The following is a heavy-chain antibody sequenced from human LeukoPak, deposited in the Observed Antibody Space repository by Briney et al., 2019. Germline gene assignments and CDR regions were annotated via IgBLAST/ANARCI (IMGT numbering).Heavy chain of an antibody. Sequence: ASVKVSCKASGYTFTSYYMHWVRQAPGQGLEWMGIINPSGGSTSYAQKFQGRVTMTRDTSTSTVYMELSSLRSDDTAVYYCARARGNSGWYSPIDYWGQGTLVTVSS. V-gene: IGHV1-46*01. CDR1: GYTFTSYY. CDR3: ARARGNSGWYSPIDY. CDR2: INPSGGST. J-gene: IGHJ4*02. D-gene: IGHD6-19*01.